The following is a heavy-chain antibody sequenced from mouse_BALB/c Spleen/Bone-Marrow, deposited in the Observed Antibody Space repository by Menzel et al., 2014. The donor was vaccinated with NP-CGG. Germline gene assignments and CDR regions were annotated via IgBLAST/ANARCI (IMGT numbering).Heavy chain of an antibody. V-gene: IGHV1S127*01. J-gene: IGHJ3*01. CDR1: GFNFNSSW. CDR3: TRMWAY. Sequence: QVQLQQSGAELVKPGASVRMSCTASGFNFNSSWMHWVRQRPEQGLEWIGTIDPSDGYARCDQKFQGKATLTADASSSTAYMQLSSLTSEDSAVYYCTRMWAYWGQGTLVTVAA. CDR2: IDPSDGYA.